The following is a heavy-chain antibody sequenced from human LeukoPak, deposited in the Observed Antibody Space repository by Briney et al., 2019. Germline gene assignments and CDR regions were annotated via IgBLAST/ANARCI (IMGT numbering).Heavy chain of an antibody. V-gene: IGHV4-34*01. CDR3: ARGEPITIFGVVTNDDY. CDR2: INHSGST. J-gene: IGHJ4*02. CDR1: GGSLSGYY. D-gene: IGHD3-3*01. Sequence: ASETLSLTCAVYGGSLSGYYWSWIRQPPGKGLEWIGEINHSGSTNYNPSLKSRVTISVDTSKNQFSLKLSSVTAADTAVYYCARGEPITIFGVVTNDDYWGQGTLVTVSS.